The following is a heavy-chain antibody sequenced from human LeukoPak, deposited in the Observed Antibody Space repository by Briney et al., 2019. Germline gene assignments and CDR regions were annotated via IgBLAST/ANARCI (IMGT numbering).Heavy chain of an antibody. V-gene: IGHV3-21*06. D-gene: IGHD1-14*01. CDR3: ATETNGRHYDY. CDR1: GLTFSTSG. Sequence: GGSLRLSCTASGLTFSTSGLNWVRQAPGKGLEWVASIGPTGSDRYHADSIKGRFTISRDNANNFLYLQMNSLRAEDTAVYYCATETNGRHYDYWGQGTLLTVSS. J-gene: IGHJ4*02. CDR2: IGPTGSDR.